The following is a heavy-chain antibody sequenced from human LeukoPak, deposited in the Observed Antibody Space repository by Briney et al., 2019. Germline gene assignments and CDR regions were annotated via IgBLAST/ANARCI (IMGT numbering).Heavy chain of an antibody. CDR1: GFTFSSYS. V-gene: IGHV3-48*01. CDR3: ARPGYCSSTSCLYYFDY. Sequence: GGSLRLSCAASGFTFSSYSMNWVRQAPGKGLEWVSYISSSSSTIYYADSVKGRFTISRDNAKNSLYLQMNSLRAEDTAVYYCARPGYCSSTSCLYYFDYWGQGTLVIVSS. J-gene: IGHJ4*02. CDR2: ISSSSSTI. D-gene: IGHD2-2*01.